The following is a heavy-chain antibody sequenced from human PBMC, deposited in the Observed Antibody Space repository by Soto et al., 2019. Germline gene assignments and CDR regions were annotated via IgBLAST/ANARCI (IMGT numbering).Heavy chain of an antibody. CDR3: ARGVVGATTPYYYYMDV. D-gene: IGHD1-26*01. CDR2: IIPIFGIA. V-gene: IGHV1-69*10. CDR1: GGTFSSYA. J-gene: IGHJ6*03. Sequence: ASVKVSCKASGGTFSSYAISWVRQAPGQGLEWMGGIIPIFGIANYAQKFQGRVTITADKSTSTAYMELSSLRSEDTAVYYCARGVVGATTPYYYYMDVWGKGTTVTVSS.